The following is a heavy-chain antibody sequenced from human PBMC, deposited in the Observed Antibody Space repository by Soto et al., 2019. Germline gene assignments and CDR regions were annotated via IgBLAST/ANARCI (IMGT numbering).Heavy chain of an antibody. V-gene: IGHV4-59*01. J-gene: IGHJ5*02. CDR2: IHYSGST. Sequence: SETLSLTCTVSGDSISSYYWSWIRQPPGKGLEWIGYIHYSGSTNYNPSLKSRVTISVDTSKNQFSLKLSSVTAADTAVYYCARPHGGMVRARAWLDPWGQGTLVTVS. CDR3: ARPHGGMVRARAWLDP. D-gene: IGHD3-10*01. CDR1: GDSISSYY.